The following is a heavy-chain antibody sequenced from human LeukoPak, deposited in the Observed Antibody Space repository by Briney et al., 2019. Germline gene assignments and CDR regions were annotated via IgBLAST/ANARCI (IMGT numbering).Heavy chain of an antibody. CDR3: ARDGGEQLVGPFDY. CDR1: GFSFSGYG. V-gene: IGHV3-30*02. Sequence: GGSLRLSCAASGFSFSGYGMHWVRQAPGKGLEWVAFIRYDGSNEYYADSVKGRFTISRDKSRNTLSLQMNGLRVEDTAVYYCARDGGEQLVGPFDYWGQGTLVTVSS. J-gene: IGHJ4*02. CDR2: IRYDGSNE. D-gene: IGHD6-6*01.